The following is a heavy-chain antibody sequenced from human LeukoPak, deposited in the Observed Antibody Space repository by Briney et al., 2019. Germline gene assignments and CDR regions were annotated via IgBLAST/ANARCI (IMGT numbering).Heavy chain of an antibody. J-gene: IGHJ4*02. CDR2: INPNSGGT. Sequence: ASVKVSCKASGYTFTGYYMHWVRQAPGQGLEWMGWINPNSGGTNYAQKFQGRVTMTRDTSISTAYMELARLRSDDTAVYYCAGGDDFWSGYYTSYFDYWGQGTLVTVSS. D-gene: IGHD3-3*01. CDR1: GYTFTGYY. V-gene: IGHV1-2*02. CDR3: AGGDDFWSGYYTSYFDY.